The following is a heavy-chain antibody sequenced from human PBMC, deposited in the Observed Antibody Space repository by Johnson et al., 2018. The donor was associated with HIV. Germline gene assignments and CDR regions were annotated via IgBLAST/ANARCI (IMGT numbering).Heavy chain of an antibody. V-gene: IGHV3-33*03. CDR1: GITFSNYG. D-gene: IGHD5/OR15-5a*01. CDR3: TKDLYDSWVDVFDT. CDR2: LWYDGSDK. Sequence: QVQLVESGGGVVQPGRSLRLSCAASGITFSNYGTHWVRQAPGKGLEWVAGLWYDGSDKYYADSVKGRFTISRDNAKNSLYLQMNSLRAEDTAVYYCTKDLYDSWVDVFDTWGQGTMVTVSS. J-gene: IGHJ3*02.